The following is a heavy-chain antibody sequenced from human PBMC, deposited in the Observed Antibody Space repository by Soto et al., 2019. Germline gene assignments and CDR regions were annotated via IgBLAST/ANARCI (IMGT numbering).Heavy chain of an antibody. CDR1: GGSISSYY. V-gene: IGHV4-59*01. Sequence: PSETLSLTCTVSGGSISSYYWSWIRQPPGKGLEWIGYIYYSGSTNYNPSLKSRVTIPVDTSKNQFSLKLSSVTAADTAVYYCARDKLDFWSGYPYYYYGMDVWGQGTTVTVSS. J-gene: IGHJ6*02. D-gene: IGHD3-3*01. CDR2: IYYSGST. CDR3: ARDKLDFWSGYPYYYYGMDV.